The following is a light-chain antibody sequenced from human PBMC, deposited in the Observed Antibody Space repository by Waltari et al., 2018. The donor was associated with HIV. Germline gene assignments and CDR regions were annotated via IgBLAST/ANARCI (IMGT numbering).Light chain of an antibody. Sequence: QTVVTQEPSFSVSPGGTVTLTCGLSSGSVSTSYYPSWYQQTPGQAPRTLIYSTNTRSSEVPDRFSGSILGNKAALTITGAQADDESDYYCVLYMGRGISLFGGGTKLTVL. CDR2: STN. J-gene: IGLJ2*01. CDR1: SGSVSTSYY. V-gene: IGLV8-61*01. CDR3: VLYMGRGISL.